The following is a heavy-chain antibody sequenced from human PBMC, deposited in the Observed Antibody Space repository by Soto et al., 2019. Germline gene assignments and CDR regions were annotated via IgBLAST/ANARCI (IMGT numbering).Heavy chain of an antibody. CDR1: GGSFSGYY. D-gene: IGHD6-13*01. CDR2: INHSGST. J-gene: IGHJ4*02. Sequence: QVQLQQWGAGLLKPSETLSLTCAVYGGSFSGYYWSWIRQPPGKGLEWIGEINHSGSTNYNPSLTSRVTISVDTSKNQFSLKLSSVTAADTAVYYCARSSRGPFDYWGQGTLVTVSS. CDR3: ARSSRGPFDY. V-gene: IGHV4-34*01.